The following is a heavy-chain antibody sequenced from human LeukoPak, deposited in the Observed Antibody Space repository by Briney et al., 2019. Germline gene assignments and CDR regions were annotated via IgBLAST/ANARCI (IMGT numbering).Heavy chain of an antibody. V-gene: IGHV4-59*11. CDR1: GGSISSHY. Sequence: SETLALTCTVSGGSISSHYWSWIRQPPGKGLEWIGYVYYSGSTNYNPSLKSRVTISVDTSKNQFSLKLSSVTSADTAVYYCAGGAEMATIPDYFDYWVQGTLVTVSS. CDR2: VYYSGST. D-gene: IGHD5-24*01. J-gene: IGHJ4*02. CDR3: AGGAEMATIPDYFDY.